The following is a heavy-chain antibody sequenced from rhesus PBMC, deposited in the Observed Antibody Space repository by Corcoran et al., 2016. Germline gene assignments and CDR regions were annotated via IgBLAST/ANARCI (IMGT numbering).Heavy chain of an antibody. CDR1: GGSISSSNW. CDR2: IYSNSERT. J-gene: IGHJ4*01. D-gene: IGHD4-29*01. CDR3: ARGDPTVAASFDY. Sequence: QVQLQESGPGLVKPSETLSLTCAVSGGSISSSNWWSWIRQHPGKGLEWIGGIYSNSERTTCTPSLKSRVTISKDTSKDQCSLKLSSVTAADTAVYYCARGDPTVAASFDYWGQGVLVPVSS. V-gene: IGHV4S12*01.